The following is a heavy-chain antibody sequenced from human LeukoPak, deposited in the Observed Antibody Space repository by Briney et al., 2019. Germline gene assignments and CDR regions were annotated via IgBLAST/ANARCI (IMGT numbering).Heavy chain of an antibody. D-gene: IGHD3-3*01. V-gene: IGHV4-34*01. CDR3: ARGGKYYDFWSGYDYYYYYMDV. CDR2: INHSGST. Sequence: GSLRLSCAASGFTFSSYAMSWIRQPPGKGLEWIGEINHSGSTNYNPSLKSRVTISVDTSKNQFSLKLSSVTAADTAVYYCARGGKYYDFWSGYDYYYYYMDVWGKGTTVTVSS. CDR1: GFTFSSYA. J-gene: IGHJ6*03.